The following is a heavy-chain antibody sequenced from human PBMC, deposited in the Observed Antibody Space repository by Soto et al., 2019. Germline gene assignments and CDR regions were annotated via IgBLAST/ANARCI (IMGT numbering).Heavy chain of an antibody. Sequence: QVQLVESGGGVVQPGRSLRLSCAASGFTFSSYGMHWVRQAPGKGLEWVAVIWYDGSNKYYADSVKGRFTISRDNSKNTLYLQMNSLRAEDTAVYYCASEVISSSMDVWGQGTTVTVSS. V-gene: IGHV3-33*01. CDR3: ASEVISSSMDV. J-gene: IGHJ6*02. D-gene: IGHD2-21*01. CDR1: GFTFSSYG. CDR2: IWYDGSNK.